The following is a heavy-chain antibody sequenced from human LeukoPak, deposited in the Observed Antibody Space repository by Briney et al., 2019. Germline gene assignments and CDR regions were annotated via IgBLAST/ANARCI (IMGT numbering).Heavy chain of an antibody. CDR3: TTYRDPRVGPTYYHFYAMDV. CDR1: GFTFNKAW. Sequence: PGGSLRLSCAASGFTFNKAWMNWVRQAPGMGLEWVGRINTKSDGGTADYAEPVKGRFTISGDDSENTLYLQMNNLKTEDTAVYYCTTYRDPRVGPTYYHFYAMDVWGQGTTVTVSS. J-gene: IGHJ6*02. V-gene: IGHV3-15*01. CDR2: INTKSDGGTA. D-gene: IGHD1-26*01.